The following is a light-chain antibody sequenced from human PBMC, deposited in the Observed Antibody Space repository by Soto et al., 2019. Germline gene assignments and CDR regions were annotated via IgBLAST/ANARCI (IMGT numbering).Light chain of an antibody. CDR3: SSYTSSSPYV. CDR1: SSDVGGYNY. Sequence: QSVLTQPASVSGSPALSITISCTGTSSDVGGYNYVSWYQQHPGKAPKLMIYEVTNRPSGVSNRFSGSKSGNTASLTISGLQAEDEADYYCSSYTSSSPYVFGTGTKVTVL. V-gene: IGLV2-14*01. J-gene: IGLJ1*01. CDR2: EVT.